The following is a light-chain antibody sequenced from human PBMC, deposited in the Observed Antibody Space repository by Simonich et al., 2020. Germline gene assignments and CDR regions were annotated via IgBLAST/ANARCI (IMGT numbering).Light chain of an antibody. J-gene: IGKJ2*01. CDR2: WES. CDR3: QQYYSTPYT. Sequence: DIVMTQSPDSLAVSLGERATINCKSSQSVLYSSNNTNYLACYQQKPGQPPKRLIYWESTRESGVPDRFSGSGSGTDFTLTISSLQAEDVAVYYCQQYYSTPYTFGQGTKLEIK. V-gene: IGKV4-1*01. CDR1: QSVLYSSNNTNY.